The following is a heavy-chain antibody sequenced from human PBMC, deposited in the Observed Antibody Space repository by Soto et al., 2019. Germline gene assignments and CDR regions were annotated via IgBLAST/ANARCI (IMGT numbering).Heavy chain of an antibody. Sequence: PGGSLRLSCAASGFTFSSYWMHWVRQAPGKGLVWVSRINSDGSSTSYADSVKGRFTISRDNAKNTLYLQMNSLRAEDTAVYYCASAYYGDYVRDFDYWGQGTLVTVSS. CDR3: ASAYYGDYVRDFDY. J-gene: IGHJ4*02. V-gene: IGHV3-74*01. CDR2: INSDGSST. D-gene: IGHD4-17*01. CDR1: GFTFSSYW.